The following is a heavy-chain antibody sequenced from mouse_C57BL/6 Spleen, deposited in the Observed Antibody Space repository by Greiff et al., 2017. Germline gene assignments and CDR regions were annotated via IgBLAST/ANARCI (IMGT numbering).Heavy chain of an antibody. Sequence: QVQLQQSGAELVRPGTSVKVSCKASGYAFTNYLIEWVKQRPGQGLEWIGVINPGSGGTNYNEKFKGKATLTADKSSSTAYMQLSSLTSEDSAVYFCARGGYYGSSSYWYFDVWGTGTTVTVSS. CDR2: INPGSGGT. V-gene: IGHV1-54*01. CDR3: ARGGYYGSSSYWYFDV. J-gene: IGHJ1*03. D-gene: IGHD1-1*01. CDR1: GYAFTNYL.